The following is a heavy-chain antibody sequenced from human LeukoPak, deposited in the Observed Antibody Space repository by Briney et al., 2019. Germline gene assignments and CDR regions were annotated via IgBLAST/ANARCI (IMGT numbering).Heavy chain of an antibody. CDR2: IYSGGST. D-gene: IGHD4-17*01. Sequence: GGSLRLSCVASGFTVRSNYMSWVRQAPGKGLEWVSVIYSGGSTYYAASVKGRFTISRDNSKNTLYVQMNSLRAEDTAVYYCVRVLYYGDYRFDYWGQGTPVTVSS. CDR3: VRVLYYGDYRFDY. CDR1: GFTVRSNY. V-gene: IGHV3-53*01. J-gene: IGHJ4*02.